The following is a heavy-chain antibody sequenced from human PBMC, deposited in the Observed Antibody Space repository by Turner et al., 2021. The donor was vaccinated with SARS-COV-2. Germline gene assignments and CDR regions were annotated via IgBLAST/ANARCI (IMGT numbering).Heavy chain of an antibody. Sequence: QLQLQESGPGLVKPSETLSLTCSVSGGSISSSSYYWGWISQPPGKGLEWIGSIYYSGSTYYNPSLKSQVTTSVDTSKNQFSLEMSSVTAADTAVYYCSSTVWLRGAFDIWGQGTMVTVSS. CDR2: IYYSGST. CDR1: GGSISSSSYY. CDR3: SSTVWLRGAFDI. J-gene: IGHJ3*02. V-gene: IGHV4-39*01. D-gene: IGHD5-18*01.